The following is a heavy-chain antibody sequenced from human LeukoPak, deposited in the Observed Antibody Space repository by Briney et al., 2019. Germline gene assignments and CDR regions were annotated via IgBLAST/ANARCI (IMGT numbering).Heavy chain of an antibody. CDR1: GYTFTSYY. V-gene: IGHV1-46*01. CDR3: ARVKAGDRGNAFDI. D-gene: IGHD7-27*01. CDR2: INPSGGST. Sequence: ASVKVSCKASGYTFTSYYIHWVRQAPGQGLEWMGIINPSGGSTNYAQKFQDLATMTRDTSTSTVYMEVSSLRSEDTAVYYCARVKAGDRGNAFDIWGQGTMVTVSS. J-gene: IGHJ3*02.